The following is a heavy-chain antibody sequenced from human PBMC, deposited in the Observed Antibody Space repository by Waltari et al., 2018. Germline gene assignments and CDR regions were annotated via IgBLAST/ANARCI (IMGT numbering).Heavy chain of an antibody. CDR2: IRYSGDSS. Sequence: EVQLLESGGGLVQPGGSLRLSCAASGFTFSTYTMSWVRQAPGKGLGWVSRIRYSGDSSRYADSVKGRFTISRDNSKNTVFLQMNGLRDEETAVYYCANARYVSGWFVFGHWGLGTQVTVSS. V-gene: IGHV3-23*01. D-gene: IGHD6-19*01. CDR1: GFTFSTYT. CDR3: ANARYVSGWFVFGH. J-gene: IGHJ4*02.